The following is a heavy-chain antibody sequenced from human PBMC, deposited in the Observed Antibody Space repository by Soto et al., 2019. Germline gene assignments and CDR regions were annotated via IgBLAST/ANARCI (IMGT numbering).Heavy chain of an antibody. CDR2: ISSSSSTI. CDR3: ATTYSRYYMDV. D-gene: IGHD6-13*01. CDR1: GFTFSSYS. Sequence: GGSLRLSCAASGFTFSSYSMNWVRQAPGKGLEWVSYISSSSSTIYYADSVKGRFTISRDNAKNSLYLQMNSLRAEDTAVYCCATTYSRYYMDVWGKGTTVTVSS. V-gene: IGHV3-48*01. J-gene: IGHJ6*03.